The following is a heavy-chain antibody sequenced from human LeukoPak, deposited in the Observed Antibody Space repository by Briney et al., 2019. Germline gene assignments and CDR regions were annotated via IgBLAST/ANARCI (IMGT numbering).Heavy chain of an antibody. Sequence: SETLSLTCTVSGASISDGHYYWGWIRQTPGKGLEWIGSMYYIGAPYYHPSLKSRVTISVNTSTNQLSLKLSSVTAAATAVYYCARQSITPSDWLDPWGQGSLVIVSS. CDR3: ARQSITPSDWLDP. CDR2: MYYIGAP. D-gene: IGHD3-3*01. CDR1: GASISDGHYY. V-gene: IGHV4-39*01. J-gene: IGHJ5*02.